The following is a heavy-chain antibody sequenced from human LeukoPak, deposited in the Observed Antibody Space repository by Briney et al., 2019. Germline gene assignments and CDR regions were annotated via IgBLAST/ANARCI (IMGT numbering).Heavy chain of an antibody. CDR3: AKGRVRAFDI. V-gene: IGHV3-23*01. J-gene: IGHJ3*02. CDR1: GFTFSSYA. D-gene: IGHD4-17*01. Sequence: GGSLRLSCAASGFTFSSYAMSWVRQAPGKGLEWVTAISGSGGSTYYADSVKGRFTISRDNSKNTLYLQMNSLRAEDTAVYYFAKGRVRAFDIWGQGTMVTVSS. CDR2: ISGSGGST.